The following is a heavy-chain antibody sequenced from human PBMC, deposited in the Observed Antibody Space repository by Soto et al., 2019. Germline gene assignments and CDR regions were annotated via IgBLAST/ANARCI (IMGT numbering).Heavy chain of an antibody. CDR2: ISGSGGST. CDR1: GFTFSSYA. J-gene: IGHJ4*02. CDR3: AKAPYYDFWSGSRAAYYFDY. D-gene: IGHD3-3*01. Sequence: GGSLRLSCAASGFTFSSYAMSWVRQAPGKGLEWVSAISGSGGSTYYADSVKGRFTISRDNSKNTLYLQMNSLRAEDTAVYYCAKAPYYDFWSGSRAAYYFDYWGQGTLVTVSS. V-gene: IGHV3-23*01.